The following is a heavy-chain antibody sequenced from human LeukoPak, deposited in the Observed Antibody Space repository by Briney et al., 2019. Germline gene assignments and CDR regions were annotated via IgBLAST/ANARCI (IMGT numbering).Heavy chain of an antibody. J-gene: IGHJ2*01. V-gene: IGHV4-34*01. CDR2: INHSGST. CDR1: GGSFSSYY. D-gene: IGHD6-13*01. Sequence: PSETLSLTCAVYGGSFSSYYWSWIRQPPGKGLEWIGEINHSGSTNYNPSLKSRVTISVDTSKNQFSLKLSSVTAADTAVYYCARATGYSSSFDLWGRGTLVTVSS. CDR3: ARATGYSSSFDL.